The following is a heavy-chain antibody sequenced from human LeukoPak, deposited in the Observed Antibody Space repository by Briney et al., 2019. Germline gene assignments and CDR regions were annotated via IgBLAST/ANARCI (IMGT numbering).Heavy chain of an antibody. J-gene: IGHJ4*02. Sequence: SETLSLTCTVSGGSISSSSYYWGWIRQPPGKGLEWIGSIYYSGNTYYNPSLKSRVTISVDTSKNQFSLKLSSVTAADTAVYYCTRDLGQWLVDYWGQGTLVTVSS. V-gene: IGHV4-39*07. CDR1: GGSISSSSYY. CDR2: IYYSGNT. CDR3: TRDLGQWLVDY. D-gene: IGHD6-19*01.